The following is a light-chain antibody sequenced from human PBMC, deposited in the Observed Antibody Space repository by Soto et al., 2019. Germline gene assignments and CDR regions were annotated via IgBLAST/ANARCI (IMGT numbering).Light chain of an antibody. CDR2: DAS. Sequence: DIQMTQSPSTLSASVGDRVTITCRASQGISSFLAWYQQKSGKAHNLLIYDASRLQSGVHSRFRGSGGGTDFTLSIRSVQPEDFATYFCQQSYMDPITVGQGTRLEIK. V-gene: IGKV1-39*01. J-gene: IGKJ5*01. CDR3: QQSYMDPIT. CDR1: QGISSF.